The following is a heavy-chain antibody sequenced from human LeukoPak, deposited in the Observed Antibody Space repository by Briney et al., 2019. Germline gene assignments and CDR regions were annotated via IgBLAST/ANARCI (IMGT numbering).Heavy chain of an antibody. J-gene: IGHJ6*02. D-gene: IGHD6-13*01. CDR2: ISYDGSNK. Sequence: GGSLRLSCAASGFTFSSYGMHWVRQAPGKGLEWVAVISYDGSNKYYADSVKGRFTISRDNSKNTLYLQMNSLRAEDTAVYYCEKDRTGYTYSSSWYTQYGMDVWGQGTTVTVSS. V-gene: IGHV3-30*18. CDR1: GFTFSSYG. CDR3: EKDRTGYTYSSSWYTQYGMDV.